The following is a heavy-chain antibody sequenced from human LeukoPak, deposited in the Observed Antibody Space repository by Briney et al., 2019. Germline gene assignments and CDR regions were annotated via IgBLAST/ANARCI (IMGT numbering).Heavy chain of an antibody. CDR3: ARGKDIVVVPAATEFDY. Sequence: GASVKVSCKASGYTFTGYYMHWVRQAPGQGLEWMGWINPNSGGTNYAQKFQGRVTMTRDTSISTAYMELSRLRSDDTAVYYCARGKDIVVVPAATEFDYWGQGTLVTVSS. CDR2: INPNSGGT. D-gene: IGHD2-2*01. CDR1: GYTFTGYY. V-gene: IGHV1-2*02. J-gene: IGHJ4*02.